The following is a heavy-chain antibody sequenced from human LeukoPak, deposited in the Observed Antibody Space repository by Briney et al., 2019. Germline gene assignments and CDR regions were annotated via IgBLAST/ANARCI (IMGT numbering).Heavy chain of an antibody. D-gene: IGHD6-13*01. Sequence: SETLSLTCTVSGGPMSNDGYYWSWIRQPPGTGLEWIGEINHSGSTNYNPSLKSRVTISVDTSKNQFSLKLSSVTAADTAVYYCARVGRIAAAGTFDYWGQGTLVTVSS. CDR1: GGPMSNDGYY. CDR3: ARVGRIAAAGTFDY. CDR2: INHSGST. V-gene: IGHV4-61*08. J-gene: IGHJ4*02.